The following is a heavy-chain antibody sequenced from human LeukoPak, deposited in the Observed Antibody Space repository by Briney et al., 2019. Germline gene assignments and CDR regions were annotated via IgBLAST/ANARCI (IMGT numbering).Heavy chain of an antibody. CDR3: AKGDRAIAAAGTGFDY. V-gene: IGHV3-23*01. CDR1: GFTFSSHA. Sequence: PGGSLRLSCAASGFTFSSHAMSWVRQAPGKGLEWVSAISGSGGSTYYADSVKGRFTISRDNSKNTLYLQMNSLRAEDTAVYYCAKGDRAIAAAGTGFDYWGQGTLVTVSS. D-gene: IGHD6-13*01. CDR2: ISGSGGST. J-gene: IGHJ4*02.